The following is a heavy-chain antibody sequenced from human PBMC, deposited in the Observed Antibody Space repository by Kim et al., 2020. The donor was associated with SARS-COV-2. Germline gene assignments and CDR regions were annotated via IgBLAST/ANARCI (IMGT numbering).Heavy chain of an antibody. CDR1: GFTLSSYD. D-gene: IGHD1-26*01. V-gene: IGHV3-48*03. CDR3: ARDRRRKNIVGYYHYG. Sequence: GGSLRLSCVASGFTLSSYDMHWVRQAPGGGLEWVSYITASGTTIYYADSVKGRFTISRDDAKNSLYLQMNSLRTEDTAIYFCARDRRRKNIVGYYHYG. J-gene: IGHJ6*01. CDR2: ITASGTTI.